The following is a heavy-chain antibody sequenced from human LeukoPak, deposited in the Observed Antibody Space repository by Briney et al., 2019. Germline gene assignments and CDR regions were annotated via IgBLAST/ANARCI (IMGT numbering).Heavy chain of an antibody. D-gene: IGHD6-19*01. CDR2: IYYSGST. J-gene: IGHJ4*02. Sequence: SETLSLTCTVSGGSMRSYYWGWIRQPPGKGLEWIGSIYYSGSTYYNPSLKSRVTISVDTSKNQFSLKLSSVTAADTAVYYCAREVSSGWYRGLVYWGQGTLVTVSS. V-gene: IGHV4-39*07. CDR1: GGSMRSYY. CDR3: AREVSSGWYRGLVY.